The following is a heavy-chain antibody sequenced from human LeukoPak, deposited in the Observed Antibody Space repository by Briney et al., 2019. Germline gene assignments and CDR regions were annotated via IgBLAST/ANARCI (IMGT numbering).Heavy chain of an antibody. CDR3: ARDPPDIVVVPAAIQFDY. CDR1: GFTFSSYG. CDR2: MWYDGSNK. D-gene: IGHD2-2*01. J-gene: IGHJ4*02. V-gene: IGHV3-33*01. Sequence: PGGSLRLSCAASGFTFSSYGMHWVRQAPGKGREGVAVMWYDGSNKYYAYSVKGRFTISRDNSKNTLYLQMNSLRAEDTAVYYCARDPPDIVVVPAAIQFDYWGQGTLVTVSS.